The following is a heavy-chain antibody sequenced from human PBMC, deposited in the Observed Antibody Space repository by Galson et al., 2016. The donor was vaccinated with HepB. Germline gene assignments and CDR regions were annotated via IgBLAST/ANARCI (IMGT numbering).Heavy chain of an antibody. V-gene: IGHV5-10-1*01. J-gene: IGHJ6*02. D-gene: IGHD6-13*01. CDR1: GYSFTSYW. Sequence: QSGAEVKKPGESLRISCKGSGYSFTSYWISWVRQMPGKGLEWMGRIDPSDSYTNYSPSFQGHVTISADKSISPAYLQWSSLKASDTAVYYCARGGAAASTDYYYGMDVWGQGTTVTVSS. CDR2: IDPSDSYT. CDR3: ARGGAAASTDYYYGMDV.